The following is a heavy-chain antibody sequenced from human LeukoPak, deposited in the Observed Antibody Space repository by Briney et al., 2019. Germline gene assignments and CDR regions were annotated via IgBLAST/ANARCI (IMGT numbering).Heavy chain of an antibody. Sequence: SETLSLTCTVSGGSISSYYWSWIRQPPGKGLEWIWYIYYSGNNNYNPSFKSRVTISVDTSKNQFSLKLSSVTAADTAVYYCARGVYIAAAQYGYWGQGTLVTVSS. D-gene: IGHD6-13*01. CDR1: GGSISSYY. CDR2: IYYSGNN. J-gene: IGHJ4*02. V-gene: IGHV4-59*01. CDR3: ARGVYIAAAQYGY.